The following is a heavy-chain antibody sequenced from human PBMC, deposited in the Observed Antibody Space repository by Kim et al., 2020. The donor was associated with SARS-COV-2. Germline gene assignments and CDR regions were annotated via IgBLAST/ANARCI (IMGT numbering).Heavy chain of an antibody. Sequence: GSLRLSCAASGFNFSTYWMSWVRQAPGKGLEWVANIKQDGSEKYYVDSVKGRFTISRDNAKNSLYVQMNSLRAEDTAVYYCARAESSSWYFSNYFDYWG. CDR1: GFNFSTYW. J-gene: IGHJ4*01. V-gene: IGHV3-7*01. CDR3: ARAESSSWYFSNYFDY. D-gene: IGHD6-13*01. CDR2: IKQDGSEK.